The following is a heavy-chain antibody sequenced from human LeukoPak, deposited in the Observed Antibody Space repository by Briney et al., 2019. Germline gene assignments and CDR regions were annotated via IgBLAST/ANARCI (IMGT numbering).Heavy chain of an antibody. V-gene: IGHV3-23*01. Sequence: GGSLRLSCAASRFTFNSYAMCWVRQAPGKGLEWVSVIGGSNGITFYVGSVKGRFTISRDNSKDTLYLQMNSLRAEDTAVYYCARNENSGWGYFDYWGQGTLVTVSS. CDR3: ARNENSGWGYFDY. D-gene: IGHD5-12*01. CDR1: RFTFNSYA. J-gene: IGHJ4*02. CDR2: IGGSNGIT.